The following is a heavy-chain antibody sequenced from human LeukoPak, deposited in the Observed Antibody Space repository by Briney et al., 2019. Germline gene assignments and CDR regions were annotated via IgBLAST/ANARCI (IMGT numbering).Heavy chain of an antibody. CDR3: ARGVRVVDY. J-gene: IGHJ4*02. CDR1: GFTFSSHG. CDR2: IWYDGSNK. D-gene: IGHD2-2*01. Sequence: GRSLRLSCAASGFTFSSHGMHWVRQAPGKGLEWVAVIWYDGSNKYYADSVKGRFTISRDNSKNTLSLQMNSLRAEDTAVYYCARGVRVVDYWGQGTLVTVSS. V-gene: IGHV3-33*01.